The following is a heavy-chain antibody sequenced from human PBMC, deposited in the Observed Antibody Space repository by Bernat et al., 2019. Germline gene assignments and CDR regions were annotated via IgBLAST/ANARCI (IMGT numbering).Heavy chain of an antibody. CDR2: ISYDGSNK. CDR3: AKDLARTVWGSYRYFTAPDY. D-gene: IGHD3-16*02. CDR1: GFTFSSYG. J-gene: IGHJ4*02. V-gene: IGHV3-30*18. Sequence: QVQLVESEGGVVQPGRSLRLSCAASGFTFSSYGMHWVRQAPGKGLEWVAVISYDGSNKYYADSVKGRFTISRDNSKNTLYLQMNSLRAEDTAVYYCAKDLARTVWGSYRYFTAPDYWGQGTLVTVSS.